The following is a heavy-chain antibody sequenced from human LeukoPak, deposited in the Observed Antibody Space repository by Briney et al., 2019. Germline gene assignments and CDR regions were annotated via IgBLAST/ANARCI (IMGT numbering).Heavy chain of an antibody. CDR2: ISSSGSTI. J-gene: IGHJ4*02. V-gene: IGHV3-48*03. Sequence: GGSLRLSCAASGFTFSSYEMNWVRQAPGKGLEWVSYISSSGSTIYYADSVKGRFTISRDNAKNSLYLQMNSLRAEDTAVYYCARDLGYSSGPNYWGQGTRVTVSS. CDR3: ARDLGYSSGPNY. D-gene: IGHD6-19*01. CDR1: GFTFSSYE.